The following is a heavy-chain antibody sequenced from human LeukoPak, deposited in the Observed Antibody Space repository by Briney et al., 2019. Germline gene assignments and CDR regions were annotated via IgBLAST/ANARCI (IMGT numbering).Heavy chain of an antibody. CDR3: ATHGYCSATSCYV. CDR2: LYYSGST. D-gene: IGHD2-2*01. CDR1: GGSISSSSYY. Sequence: SETLSLTCTVSGGSISSSSYYWGWIRQPPGKGLEWIGSLYYSGSTYYNPSLESRVTISVDTSKNQFSLGLSSVTAADTALYYCATHGYCSATSCYVWGQGTLVTVSS. J-gene: IGHJ4*02. V-gene: IGHV4-39*01.